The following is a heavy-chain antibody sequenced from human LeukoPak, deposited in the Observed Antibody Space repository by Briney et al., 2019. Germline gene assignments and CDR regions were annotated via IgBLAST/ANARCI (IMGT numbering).Heavy chain of an antibody. CDR2: IHYSGIT. CDR1: GGSISSHD. D-gene: IGHD1-1*01. CDR3: ARRYNYVFDY. V-gene: IGHV4-59*11. J-gene: IGHJ4*02. Sequence: SETLSLTCTVSGGSISSHDWSWIRQPPGKGLEYIGYIHYSGITNYNPSLMSRVTISVDTSKNQISLKLSSVTAADTAVYYCARRYNYVFDYWGQGTLVAVSS.